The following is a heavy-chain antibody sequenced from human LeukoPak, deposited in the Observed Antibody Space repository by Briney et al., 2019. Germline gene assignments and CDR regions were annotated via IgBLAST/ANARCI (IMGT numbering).Heavy chain of an antibody. J-gene: IGHJ2*01. CDR3: AKTTPDIVVVPAYWYFDL. D-gene: IGHD2-2*01. Sequence: GGSLRLSCAASGFTFSSYGLHWVRQAPGEGLEWVAFIRYDGGNKYYANSVKGRFNISRDNSKNTLYLQMNSLRAEDTAVYYCAKTTPDIVVVPAYWYFDLWGRGTLVTVSS. CDR1: GFTFSSYG. CDR2: IRYDGGNK. V-gene: IGHV3-30*02.